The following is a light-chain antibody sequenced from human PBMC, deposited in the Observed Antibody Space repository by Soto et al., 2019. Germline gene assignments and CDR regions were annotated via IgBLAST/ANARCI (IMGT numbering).Light chain of an antibody. CDR2: GVS. CDR3: QQYGNSLWT. CDR1: QSVSNTY. J-gene: IGKJ1*01. V-gene: IGKV3-20*01. Sequence: EIVLTQSPGTLSLSPGERASLSCRASQSVSNTYLAWYQQKPGQAPRLLIYGVSSRATGIPDRFSGSGSGTEFTLTISRLESEDVEVYYCQQYGNSLWTFGQGTKVDIK.